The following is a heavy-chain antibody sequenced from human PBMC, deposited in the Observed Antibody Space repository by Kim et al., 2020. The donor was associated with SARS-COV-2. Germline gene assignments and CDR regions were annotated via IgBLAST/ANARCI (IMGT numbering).Heavy chain of an antibody. J-gene: IGHJ4*02. CDR1: GFTFSSYG. V-gene: IGHV3-30*18. Sequence: GGSLRLSCAASGFTFSSYGMHWVRQAPGKGLEWVAVISYDGSNKYYADSVKGRFTISRDNSKNTLYLQMNSLRAEDTAVYYCAKFAAAEILDYWGQGTL. CDR3: AKFAAAEILDY. D-gene: IGHD6-13*01. CDR2: ISYDGSNK.